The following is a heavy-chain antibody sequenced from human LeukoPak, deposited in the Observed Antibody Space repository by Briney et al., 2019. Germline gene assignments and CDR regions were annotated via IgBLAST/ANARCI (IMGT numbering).Heavy chain of an antibody. D-gene: IGHD6-6*01. CDR2: IKQDGSQR. Sequence: PGGSLRLSCTASGFTFSDYWMTWVRQAPGKGPEWVANIKQDGSQRYYVDSVRGRFTMSRDNAKNSLFLQMNGLRAEDTAGARRGGSSSRRSPIDYWGQGTRVTVSS. CDR3: GGSSSRRSPIDY. V-gene: IGHV3-7*01. CDR1: GFTFSDYW. J-gene: IGHJ4*02.